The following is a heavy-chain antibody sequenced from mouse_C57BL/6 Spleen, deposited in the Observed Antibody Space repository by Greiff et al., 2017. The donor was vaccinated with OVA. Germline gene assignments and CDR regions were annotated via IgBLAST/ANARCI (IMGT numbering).Heavy chain of an antibody. D-gene: IGHD3-2*02. CDR3: ARAPQATWDY. Sequence: QVQLKQSGAELVMPGASVKLSCKASGYTFTSYWMHWVKQRPGQGLEWIGEIDPSDSYPNYNQKFKGKSTLTVDKSSSTAYMQLSSLTSEDSAVYYCARAPQATWDYWGQGTSVTVSS. CDR2: IDPSDSYP. V-gene: IGHV1-69*01. CDR1: GYTFTSYW. J-gene: IGHJ4*01.